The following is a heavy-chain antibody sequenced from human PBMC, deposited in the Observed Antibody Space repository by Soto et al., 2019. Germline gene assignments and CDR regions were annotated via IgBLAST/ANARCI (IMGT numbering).Heavy chain of an antibody. CDR2: IKSKTDGGTA. Sequence: GGSLRLSCAASGFTFSKAWINWVRQAPGKGLEWVGRIKSKTDGGTADFAAPVKGRFAISRDDSKNTVYLQMNSLKTEDTAVYYCTTDSYSTIIVVRFDYWGHGTLVTVSS. CDR3: TTDSYSTIIVVRFDY. J-gene: IGHJ4*01. D-gene: IGHD3-22*01. CDR1: GFTFSKAW. V-gene: IGHV3-15*07.